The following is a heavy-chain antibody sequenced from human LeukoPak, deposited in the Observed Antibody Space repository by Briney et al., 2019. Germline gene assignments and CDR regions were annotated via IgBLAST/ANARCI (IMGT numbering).Heavy chain of an antibody. D-gene: IGHD2-15*01. CDR3: ASWDYCSGGSCYSYDAFDI. J-gene: IGHJ3*02. CDR1: GYTFTGYY. V-gene: IGHV1-46*01. Sequence: ASVKVSCKASGYTFTGYYMHWVRQAPGQGLEWMGIINPSGGSTSYAQKFQGRVTMTRDMSTSTVYMELSSLRSEDTAVYYCASWDYCSGGSCYSYDAFDIWGQGTMVTVSS. CDR2: INPSGGST.